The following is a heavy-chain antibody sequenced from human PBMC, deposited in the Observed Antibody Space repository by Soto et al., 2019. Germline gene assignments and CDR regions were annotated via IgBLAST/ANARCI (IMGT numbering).Heavy chain of an antibody. CDR1: GFTFSNAW. V-gene: IGHV3-15*01. CDR3: TTGVYYYYGMDV. Sequence: GVSLRLSCAASGFTFSNAWMSWVRQAPGKGLEWVGRIKSKTDGGTTDYAAPVKGRFTISRDDSKNTLYLQMNSLKTEDTAVYYCTTGVYYYYGMDVWGQGTTVTVS. CDR2: IKSKTDGGTT. J-gene: IGHJ6*02.